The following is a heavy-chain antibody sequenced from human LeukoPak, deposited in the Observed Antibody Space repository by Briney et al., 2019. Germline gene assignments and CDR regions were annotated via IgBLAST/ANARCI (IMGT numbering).Heavy chain of an antibody. D-gene: IGHD2-2*01. CDR1: GFTFSDYY. CDR2: ISSSGSTI. CDR3: ARDCTSTVCHDY. Sequence: GGSLRLSCAASGFTFSDYYMSWIRQAPGKGLEWVSYISSSGSTIYYADSVKGRFTISRDNAKNSLCLQMNSLRAEDTAVYYCARDCTSTVCHDYWGQGTLVTVSS. J-gene: IGHJ4*02. V-gene: IGHV3-11*01.